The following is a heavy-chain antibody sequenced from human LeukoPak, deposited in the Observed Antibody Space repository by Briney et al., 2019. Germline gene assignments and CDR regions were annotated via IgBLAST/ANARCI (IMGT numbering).Heavy chain of an antibody. D-gene: IGHD3-22*01. V-gene: IGHV1-69*05. CDR1: GGTFSSYA. CDR3: ARADYYDSSGYLLEVYYFDY. J-gene: IGHJ4*02. CDR2: IIPIFGTA. Sequence: SVKVSCKASGGTFSSYAISWVRQAPGQGLEWMGGIIPIFGTANYAQKFQGRVMITTDESTSTAYMELSSLRSEDTAVYYCARADYYDSSGYLLEVYYFDYWGQGTLVTVSS.